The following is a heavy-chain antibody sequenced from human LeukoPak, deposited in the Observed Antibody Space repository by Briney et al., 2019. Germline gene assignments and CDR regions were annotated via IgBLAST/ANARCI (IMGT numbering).Heavy chain of an antibody. Sequence: KSSETLSLTCTVSGGSISSYYWSWIRQPPGKGLEWIGYIYYSGSTNYNPSLKSRVTISVDTSKNQFSLKLSSVTAADTAVYYCARDQAGTTDYWGQGTLVTVSS. V-gene: IGHV4-59*01. CDR1: GGSISSYY. CDR2: IYYSGST. CDR3: ARDQAGTTDY. D-gene: IGHD1-7*01. J-gene: IGHJ4*02.